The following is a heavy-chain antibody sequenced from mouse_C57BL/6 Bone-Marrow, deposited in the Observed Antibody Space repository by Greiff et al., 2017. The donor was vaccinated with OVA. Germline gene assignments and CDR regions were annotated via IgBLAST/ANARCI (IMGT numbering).Heavy chain of an antibody. J-gene: IGHJ1*03. CDR1: GFTFTDYY. V-gene: IGHV7-3*01. Sequence: EVKLMESGGGLVQPGGSLSLSCAASGFTFTDYYMSWVRQPPGKALEWLGFIRNKANGYTTEYSASVKGRFTISRDNSQSILYLQMNALRAEDSATYYCARYVGYFDVWGTGTTVTVSS. CDR2: IRNKANGYTT. CDR3: ARYVGYFDV.